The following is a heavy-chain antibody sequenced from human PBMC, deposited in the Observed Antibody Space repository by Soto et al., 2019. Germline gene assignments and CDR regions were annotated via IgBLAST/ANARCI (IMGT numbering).Heavy chain of an antibody. Sequence: QVQLVQSGAEVKKPGASVKVSCKASGYTFTSYGISWVRQAPGQGLEWMGWISAYNGNTNNAQKLQGRVTMTTDTSTSTAYMELRSLRSDGTAVYYCATQTRSRLLYGFDYWGQGTLVTVAS. V-gene: IGHV1-18*01. CDR2: ISAYNGNT. D-gene: IGHD3-3*01. CDR1: GYTFTSYG. J-gene: IGHJ4*02. CDR3: ATQTRSRLLYGFDY.